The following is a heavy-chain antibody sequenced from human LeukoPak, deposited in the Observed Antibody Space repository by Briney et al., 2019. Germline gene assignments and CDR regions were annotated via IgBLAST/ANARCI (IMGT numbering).Heavy chain of an antibody. CDR1: GGSINSGGCY. D-gene: IGHD3-3*01. V-gene: IGHV4-30-2*01. Sequence: SETLSLTCTVSGGSINSGGCYWTRIRQPTGKGLDGIGCIHYTGSTYYNPSLKSRVTISVDKSKNQFSLQLNSVTAADTAVYYCARYRDRDFWSGYYDGNYFDPWGQGTLVTVSS. J-gene: IGHJ5*02. CDR2: IHYTGST. CDR3: ARYRDRDFWSGYYDGNYFDP.